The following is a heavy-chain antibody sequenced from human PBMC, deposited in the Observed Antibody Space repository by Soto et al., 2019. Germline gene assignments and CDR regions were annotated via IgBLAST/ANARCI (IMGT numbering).Heavy chain of an antibody. CDR1: GFNFSDYY. Sequence: GGSLRLSCSGSGFNFSDYYMNWIRQPPVRGLEWVSSILSLESHKYYAASVMGRFSISRDNAQKSLFLQMNNLRAEDTGIYFCVTGLKDASNRPSFDSGGPGTPVTVSS. V-gene: IGHV3-11*01. CDR2: ILSLESHK. D-gene: IGHD3-16*01. J-gene: IGHJ4*02. CDR3: VTGLKDASNRPSFDS.